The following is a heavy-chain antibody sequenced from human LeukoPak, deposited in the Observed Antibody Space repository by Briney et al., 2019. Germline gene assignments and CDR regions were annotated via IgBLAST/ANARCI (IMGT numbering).Heavy chain of an antibody. CDR2: MNPNSGNT. V-gene: IGHV1-8*03. CDR3: ANGGPPYYYYYGMDV. J-gene: IGHJ6*02. D-gene: IGHD4-23*01. CDR1: GYTFTSYD. Sequence: GASVKVSCKASGYTFTSYDINWVRQATGQGLEWMGWMNPNSGNTGYAQKFQGRVTITRNTSISTAYMELSSLRSEDTAVYYCANGGPPYYYYYGMDVWGQGTTVTVSS.